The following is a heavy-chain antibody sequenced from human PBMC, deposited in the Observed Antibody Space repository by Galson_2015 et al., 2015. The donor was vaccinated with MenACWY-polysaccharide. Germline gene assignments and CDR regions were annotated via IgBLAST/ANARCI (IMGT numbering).Heavy chain of an antibody. CDR3: ARLHCSSTSCYPTDYYYYGMDV. J-gene: IGHJ6*02. D-gene: IGHD2-2*01. CDR1: GFTFSSYS. CDR2: ISRSSSTI. V-gene: IGHV3-48*01. Sequence: SLRLSCAASGFTFSSYSMNWVRQAPGKGLEWVSYISRSSSTIYYADSVKGRFTISRDNAKNSLFLQMNSLRAEDTAVYYCARLHCSSTSCYPTDYYYYGMDVWGQGTTVTVSS.